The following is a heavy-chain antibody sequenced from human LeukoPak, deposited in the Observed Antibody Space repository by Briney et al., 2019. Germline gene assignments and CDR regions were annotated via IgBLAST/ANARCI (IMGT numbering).Heavy chain of an antibody. Sequence: ASVKVSCKASGYTFTGYYMHWLRQAPGQGLEWMGWVNPNSGGTNYAQKFQGRVTMTRDTSISTAYMELSRLRSDDTAVYYCARVLGLKMYSGSYDYWGQGTLVTVSS. V-gene: IGHV1-2*02. CDR3: ARVLGLKMYSGSYDY. J-gene: IGHJ4*02. CDR2: VNPNSGGT. D-gene: IGHD1-26*01. CDR1: GYTFTGYY.